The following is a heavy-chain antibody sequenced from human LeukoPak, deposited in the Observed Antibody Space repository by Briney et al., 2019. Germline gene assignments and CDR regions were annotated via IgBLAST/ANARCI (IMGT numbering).Heavy chain of an antibody. CDR2: IQYNGSNI. Sequence: GGSLRLSCAASGFTFSSYGMHWFRQAPDKGLEWLAFIQYNGSNIYYGDSVKGRFTISRDNSKNTLFLQMDSLRTENTAVYYCAKERGAYGNPIDYWCHGTLVTVSS. V-gene: IGHV3-30*02. D-gene: IGHD1-14*01. CDR1: GFTFSSYG. CDR3: AKERGAYGNPIDY. J-gene: IGHJ4*01.